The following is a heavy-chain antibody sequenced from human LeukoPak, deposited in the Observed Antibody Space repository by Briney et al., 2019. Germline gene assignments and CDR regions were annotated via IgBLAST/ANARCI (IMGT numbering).Heavy chain of an antibody. D-gene: IGHD6-13*01. Sequence: SETLSLTCAVSGGSISSGGYSWSWIRQPPGKGLEWIGYIYHSGSTYYNPSLKSRVTISVDTSKNQFSLKLSSVTAADTAVYYCARVHIAAAGSFDYWGQGTLVTVSS. CDR1: GGSISSGGYS. CDR3: ARVHIAAAGSFDY. V-gene: IGHV4-30-2*05. CDR2: IYHSGST. J-gene: IGHJ4*02.